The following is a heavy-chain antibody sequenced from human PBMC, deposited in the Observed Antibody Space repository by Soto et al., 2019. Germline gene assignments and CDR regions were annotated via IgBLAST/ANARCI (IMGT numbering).Heavy chain of an antibody. J-gene: IGHJ4*02. D-gene: IGHD5-12*01. CDR1: GFTFSSYW. Sequence: EVQLVESGGGLVQPGGSLRLSCAASGFTFSSYWMSWVRQAPGKGLEWVANMNQDGSQKYYVDSVKGRFTISRDNAKNSLYLQMNSLRAEDTAVYYCARDAGWGWLRFDSWGQGTLLTVSS. V-gene: IGHV3-7*01. CDR2: MNQDGSQK. CDR3: ARDAGWGWLRFDS.